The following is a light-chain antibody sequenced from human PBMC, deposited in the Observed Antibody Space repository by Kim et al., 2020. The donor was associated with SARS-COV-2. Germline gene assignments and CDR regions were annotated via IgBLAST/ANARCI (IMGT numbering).Light chain of an antibody. CDR2: EDD. Sequence: NFMLTQPHSVSESPGKTVTISCTRSSGSIASTYVQWYQQRPGSAPIIVIYEDDERPSGVPYRFSGSIDSSSNSASLTISGLKTEDEADYYCQSSDSSSQVVFGGETQLPVL. J-gene: IGLJ2*01. CDR3: QSSDSSSQVV. V-gene: IGLV6-57*04. CDR1: SGSIASTY.